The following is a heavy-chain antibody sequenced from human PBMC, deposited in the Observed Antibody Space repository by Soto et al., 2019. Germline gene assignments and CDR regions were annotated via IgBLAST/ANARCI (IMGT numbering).Heavy chain of an antibody. CDR1: GYTFTRYT. V-gene: IGHV1-3*01. Sequence: QVQLVQSGAEVKKPGASVKISCKASGYTFTRYTMNWVRQAPGQRLEWMGWINPDNGNTKSSQKFQDRVIITRDTSASTAYMDLSSLRSEDTAVYYLARGIATGQLDPWGQGTLVTVSS. CDR2: INPDNGNT. D-gene: IGHD2-15*01. J-gene: IGHJ5*02. CDR3: ARGIATGQLDP.